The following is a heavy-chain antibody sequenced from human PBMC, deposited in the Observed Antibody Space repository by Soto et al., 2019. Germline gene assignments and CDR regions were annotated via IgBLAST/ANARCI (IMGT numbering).Heavy chain of an antibody. D-gene: IGHD4-17*01. CDR2: ISGSGGST. Sequence: RSLRLSCAAAGFTVSSNYMTWVRQAPGEGLEWVSAISGSGGSTYYADCVKGRFTISRDNSKNTLYLQMSSLRAEDTAVYYCAKTTVTTPPDYWGQGTLVTVSS. J-gene: IGHJ4*02. CDR1: GFTVSSNY. CDR3: AKTTVTTPPDY. V-gene: IGHV3-23*01.